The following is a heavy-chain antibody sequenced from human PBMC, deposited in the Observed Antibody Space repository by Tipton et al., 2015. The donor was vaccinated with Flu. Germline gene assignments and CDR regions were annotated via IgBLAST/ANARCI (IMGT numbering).Heavy chain of an antibody. J-gene: IGHJ5*02. CDR3: ARRDYSHYVSEPKNWFDP. CDR2: VHRTGNP. V-gene: IGHV4-38-2*01. CDR1: GGSIGSDYS. Sequence: TLSLTCSVTGGSIGSDYSWGWIRRAPEQGLEWIGNVHRTGNPYYNPSLKSRVHISVDMSRNQLSLGLTSVTAADTAVYYCARRDYSHYVSEPKNWFDPWGQGTLLAVSS. D-gene: IGHD4-11*01.